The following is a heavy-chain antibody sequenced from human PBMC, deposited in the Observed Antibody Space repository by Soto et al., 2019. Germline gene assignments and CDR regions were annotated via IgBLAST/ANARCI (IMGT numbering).Heavy chain of an antibody. D-gene: IGHD6-13*01. CDR1: GFTFSDYA. J-gene: IGHJ4*02. CDR2: ISYDGSNK. Sequence: GGSLRLSCAVSGFTFSDYAMHWVRQAPGKGLGWVAIISYDGSNKYYADSVEGRFTISRDNSKNTLYLQMNSLRAEDTAVYYFARDGVGSGSWYDYWGQGTLVTVSS. CDR3: ARDGVGSGSWYDY. V-gene: IGHV3-30-3*01.